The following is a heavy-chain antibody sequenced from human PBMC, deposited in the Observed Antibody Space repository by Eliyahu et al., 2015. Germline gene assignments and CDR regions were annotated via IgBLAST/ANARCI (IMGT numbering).Heavy chain of an antibody. CDR1: GXPFXXXA. D-gene: IGHD1-26*01. CDR2: ISGSGGST. J-gene: IGHJ6*02. Sequence: EVQLLESGGGLVQPGGXLRLSCAASGXPFXXXAMSWVRQXPGKGLEWVSAISGSGGSTYYADSVKGRFTISRDNSKNTLYLQMNSLRAEDTAVYYCALNGIVGATYYYYGMDVWGQGTTVTVSS. CDR3: ALNGIVGATYYYYGMDV. V-gene: IGHV3-23*01.